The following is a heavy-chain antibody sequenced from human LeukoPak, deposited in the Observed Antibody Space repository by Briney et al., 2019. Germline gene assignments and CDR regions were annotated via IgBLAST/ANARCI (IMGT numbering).Heavy chain of an antibody. CDR3: ARGNYDSSGYYHY. V-gene: IGHV3-74*03. Sequence: GGSLRLSCAASGFTFSKYWMHWVRQPPGKGLTWVARMNGDGSTTTYADSVKGRFTISRDNAKNSLYLQMNSLRAEDTAVYYCARGNYDSSGYYHYWGQGTLVTVSS. CDR1: GFTFSKYW. J-gene: IGHJ4*02. D-gene: IGHD3-22*01. CDR2: MNGDGSTT.